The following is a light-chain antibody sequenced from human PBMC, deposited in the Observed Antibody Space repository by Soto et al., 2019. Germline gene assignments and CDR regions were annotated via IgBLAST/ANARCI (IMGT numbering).Light chain of an antibody. V-gene: IGLV2-18*01. Sequence: QSALTQPPSASGSPGQSVTISCTGTSGDVGRYNYVSWYQQHPGKAPKLMIYEVNTRPSGVPDRFSGSKSGSTASLTISGLQAEDEADYYCSLYISGSTYVFGTGTKLTVL. CDR2: EVN. J-gene: IGLJ1*01. CDR1: SGDVGRYNY. CDR3: SLYISGSTYV.